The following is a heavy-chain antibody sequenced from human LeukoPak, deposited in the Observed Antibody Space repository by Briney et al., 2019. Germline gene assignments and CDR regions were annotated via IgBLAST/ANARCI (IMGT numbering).Heavy chain of an antibody. CDR3: ARDYNFEAAAGTDYYYGMDV. V-gene: IGHV1-8*01. J-gene: IGHJ6*02. CDR2: MNPNSGNT. CDR1: GYTFTSYD. D-gene: IGHD6-13*01. Sequence: ASVKVSCKASGYTFTSYDINWVRQATGQGLEWMGWMNPNSGNTGYAQKFQGRVTMTRNTSISTAYMELSSLRSEDTAVYYCARDYNFEAAAGTDYYYGMDVWGQGITVTVSS.